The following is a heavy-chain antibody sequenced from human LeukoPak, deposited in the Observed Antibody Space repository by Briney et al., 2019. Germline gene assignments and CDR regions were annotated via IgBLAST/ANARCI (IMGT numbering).Heavy chain of an antibody. V-gene: IGHV3-48*04. D-gene: IGHD1-1*01. CDR3: ATDSPETAAFDY. CDR2: IVGSSSNI. Sequence: GRSLSLSCTASGFSFSTYSMNWVRQAAGKGLEWVSYIVGSSSNIYYADSVKGRFTISRDNAKNSLYLQMDSLRAEDTAVYYCATDSPETAAFDYWGQGTLVTVSS. CDR1: GFSFSTYS. J-gene: IGHJ4*02.